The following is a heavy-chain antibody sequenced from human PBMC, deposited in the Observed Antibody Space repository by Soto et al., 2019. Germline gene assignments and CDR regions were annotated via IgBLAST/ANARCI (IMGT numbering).Heavy chain of an antibody. CDR2: INPNSGDT. CDR1: GYTFTGYY. Sequence: ASVKVSCKASGYTFTGYYVHWVRQAPGQGLEWMGWINPNSGDTYLAQRFQGRVTMNRDTSIGTAYLQWSSLKASDTAMYYCAYTPHTVTTRIEYYYYGMDVWGQGTTVTVSS. D-gene: IGHD4-17*01. CDR3: AYTPHTVTTRIEYYYYGMDV. V-gene: IGHV1-2*02. J-gene: IGHJ6*02.